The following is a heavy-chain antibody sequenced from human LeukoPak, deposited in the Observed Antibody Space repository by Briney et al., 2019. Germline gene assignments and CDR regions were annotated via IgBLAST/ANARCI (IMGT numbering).Heavy chain of an antibody. CDR3: ARLGSYSDY. Sequence: SETLSLTCTVSGGSIGSHIFYWNWLRPRPGEGLEWIGYIYYTGDTFYSPSLKSRVTISVDTSKNQFSLKLSSVTAADTAVYYCARLGSYSDYWGQGTLVTVSS. J-gene: IGHJ4*02. CDR2: IYYTGDT. D-gene: IGHD1-26*01. V-gene: IGHV4-30-4*08. CDR1: GGSIGSHIFY.